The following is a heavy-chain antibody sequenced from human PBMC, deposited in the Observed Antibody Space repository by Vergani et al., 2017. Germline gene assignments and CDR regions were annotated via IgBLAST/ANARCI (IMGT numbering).Heavy chain of an antibody. Sequence: DVHLAESGGGFFQPGGSLRLSCSASGFSFNSYWMHWVRQVPGKGLLWVSRIKSDGSITAYADSVKGRFTISRDNAQNTLYLQMNSLRVEDPGVYYCARARCIETCYMSNWLDSWGQGTQVTVSS. CDR3: ARARCIETCYMSNWLDS. D-gene: IGHD3-9*01. V-gene: IGHV3-74*03. CDR1: GFSFNSYW. J-gene: IGHJ5*01. CDR2: IKSDGSIT.